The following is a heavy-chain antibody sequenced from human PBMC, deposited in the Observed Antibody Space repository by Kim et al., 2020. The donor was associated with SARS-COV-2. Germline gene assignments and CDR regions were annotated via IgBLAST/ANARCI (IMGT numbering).Heavy chain of an antibody. J-gene: IGHJ4*02. V-gene: IGHV3-30-3*01. CDR2: ISYDGSNK. CDR1: GFTFSSYA. CDR3: AVRGYSYGSFDY. Sequence: GGSLRLSCAASGFTFSSYAMHWVRQAPGKGLEWVAVISYDGSNKYYADSVKGRFTISRDNSKNTLYLQMNSLRAEDTAVYYCAVRGYSYGSFDYWGQGTLVTVSS. D-gene: IGHD5-18*01.